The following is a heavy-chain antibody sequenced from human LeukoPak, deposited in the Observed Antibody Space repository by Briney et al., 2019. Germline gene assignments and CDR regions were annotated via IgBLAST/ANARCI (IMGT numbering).Heavy chain of an antibody. Sequence: SETLSLTCTVSGYSISSGTYDWTWIRQPAGKGLEWIGRISTSGSTNYNPSLKSRVTISLDTSKNQFSLKLSSVTAADTAVFYCARFTGYCSGTSCYPNAFDIWGQGTMVTVSS. CDR2: ISTSGST. V-gene: IGHV4-61*02. CDR1: GYSISSGTYD. CDR3: ARFTGYCSGTSCYPNAFDI. J-gene: IGHJ3*02. D-gene: IGHD2-2*01.